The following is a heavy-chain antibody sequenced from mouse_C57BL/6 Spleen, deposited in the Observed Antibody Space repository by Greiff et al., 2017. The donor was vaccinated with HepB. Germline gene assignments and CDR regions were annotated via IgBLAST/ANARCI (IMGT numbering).Heavy chain of an antibody. CDR2: ISDGGSYT. CDR3: ARDYGRYFDV. CDR1: GFTFSSYA. Sequence: EVQGVESGGGLVKPGGSLKLSCAASGFTFSSYAMSWVRQTPEKRLEWVATISDGGSYTYYPDNVKGRFTISRDNAKNNLYLQMSHLKSEDTAMYYCARDYGRYFDVWGTGTTVTVSS. V-gene: IGHV5-4*01. D-gene: IGHD1-1*01. J-gene: IGHJ1*03.